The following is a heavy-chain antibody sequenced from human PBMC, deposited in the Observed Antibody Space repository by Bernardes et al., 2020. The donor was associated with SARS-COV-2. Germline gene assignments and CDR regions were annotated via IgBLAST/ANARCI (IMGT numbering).Heavy chain of an antibody. CDR2: IYWDGDE. V-gene: IGHV2-5*02. J-gene: IGHJ5*01. CDR1: GFSLRSPEVG. Sequence: SGPTLVKPTQTLTLTCTFSGFSLRSPEVGVGWVRQPPGKALEWLALIYWDGDEHFSPPLKSRLSITRDTFEKRVVLTMTNMDPVDTATYFCAHRRGKNNGFHNNFASWGPGTLATVSS. CDR3: AHRRGKNNGFHNNFAS. D-gene: IGHD2-8*01.